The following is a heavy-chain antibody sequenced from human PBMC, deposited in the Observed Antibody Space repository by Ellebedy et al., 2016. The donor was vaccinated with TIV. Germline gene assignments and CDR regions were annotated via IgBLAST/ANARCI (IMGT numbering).Heavy chain of an antibody. D-gene: IGHD3-16*01. V-gene: IGHV3-23*01. J-gene: IGHJ4*02. Sequence: GESLKISXAASGFTVSSNYMSWIRQAPGKGLEWVSAISGSGGSTYYADSVKGRFTISRDNSKNTLYLQMNSLRAEDTAVYYCAKDLGGDYVRGLWGQGTLVTVSS. CDR3: AKDLGGDYVRGL. CDR1: GFTVSSNY. CDR2: ISGSGGST.